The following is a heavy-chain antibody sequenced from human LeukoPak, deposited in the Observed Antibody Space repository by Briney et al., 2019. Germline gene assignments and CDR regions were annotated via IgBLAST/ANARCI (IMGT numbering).Heavy chain of an antibody. V-gene: IGHV4-4*02. Sequence: SGTLSLTCAVSGGSISSSNWWSWVRQPPGKGLEWIGEIYHSGSTNYNPSLKSRVTISVDKSKNQFSLKPSSVTAADTAVYYCARGLIAAREYYLDSWGQGTLVTVSS. CDR2: IYHSGST. J-gene: IGHJ4*02. D-gene: IGHD6-6*01. CDR1: GGSISSSNW. CDR3: ARGLIAAREYYLDS.